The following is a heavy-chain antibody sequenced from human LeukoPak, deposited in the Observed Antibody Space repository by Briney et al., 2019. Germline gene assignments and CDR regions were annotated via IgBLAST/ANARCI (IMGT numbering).Heavy chain of an antibody. D-gene: IGHD2-21*01. CDR1: GYTFTYYG. CDR2: INTNTGNP. CDR3: ARSRRVVIPSTLNSADDYYYYMDV. Sequence: ASVKVSCKASGYTFTYYGLNWVRQAPGQGLECLGGINTNTGNPTYGQGFTGRFVFSFDTSVSTAYLEISSLKAEDTAIYYCARSRRVVIPSTLNSADDYYYYMDVWGKGTTVTVSS. J-gene: IGHJ6*03. V-gene: IGHV7-4-1*02.